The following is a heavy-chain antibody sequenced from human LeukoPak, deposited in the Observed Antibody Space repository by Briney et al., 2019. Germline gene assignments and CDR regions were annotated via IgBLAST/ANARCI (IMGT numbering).Heavy chain of an antibody. D-gene: IGHD5-24*01. J-gene: IGHJ4*02. CDR2: ISSGSGGST. V-gene: IGHV3-23*01. CDR1: GFTFSSYS. Sequence: GGSLRLSCTASGFTFSSYSMNWVRQAPGRGLEWVSYISSGSGGSTYYADSVKGRFTISRDNSKNTLYLQMNSLRAEDTAVYYCAKSPSRDGYNLYFDYWGQGTLVTVSS. CDR3: AKSPSRDGYNLYFDY.